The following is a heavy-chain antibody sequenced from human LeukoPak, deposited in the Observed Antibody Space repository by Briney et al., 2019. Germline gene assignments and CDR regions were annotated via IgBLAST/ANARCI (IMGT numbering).Heavy chain of an antibody. D-gene: IGHD3-22*01. V-gene: IGHV3-21*01. CDR3: ARLQPGYYYDSSGYYPIDY. CDR1: GFTFSSYS. J-gene: IGHJ4*02. Sequence: GSLRLSCAASGFTFSSYSMNWVRQAPGKGLEWVSSISSSSSYIYYADSVKGRFTISRDNAKNSLYLQMNSLRAEDTAVYYCARLQPGYYYDSSGYYPIDYWGQGTLVTVSS. CDR2: ISSSSSYI.